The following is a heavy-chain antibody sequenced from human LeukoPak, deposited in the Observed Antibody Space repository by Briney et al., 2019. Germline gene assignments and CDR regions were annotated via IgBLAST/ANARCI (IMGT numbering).Heavy chain of an antibody. V-gene: IGHV1-24*01. CDR2: FDPEDGET. CDR3: ATDSVLRGMEHAFDI. D-gene: IGHD3-3*01. CDR1: GYTLTELS. Sequence: GASVKGSCKVSGYTLTELSMHWVRQAPGKGLEWMGGFDPEDGETIYAQKFQGRVTMTEDTSTDTAYMELSSLRSEDTAVYYCATDSVLRGMEHAFDIWGQGTMVTVSS. J-gene: IGHJ3*02.